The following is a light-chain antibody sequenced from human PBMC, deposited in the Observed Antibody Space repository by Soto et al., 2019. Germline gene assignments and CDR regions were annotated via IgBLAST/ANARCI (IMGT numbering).Light chain of an antibody. CDR1: SSDIGAYNF. J-gene: IGLJ2*01. CDR3: SSYAGIYRHIV. Sequence: QSALTQPPSASGSPGQSVTISCTGTSSDIGAYNFVSWYQQHPGKAPKVMIYEVTKRPSGVPDRFSASKSGNTASLTVSGLQAEDEAVYFCSSYAGIYRHIVFGGGTKLTVL. V-gene: IGLV2-8*01. CDR2: EVT.